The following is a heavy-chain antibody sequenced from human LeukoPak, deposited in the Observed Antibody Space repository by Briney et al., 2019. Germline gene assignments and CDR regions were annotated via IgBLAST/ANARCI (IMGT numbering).Heavy chain of an antibody. D-gene: IGHD4-23*01. J-gene: IGHJ5*02. V-gene: IGHV3-21*03. CDR1: GFTFISYS. CDR3: ARKNDYGGVRGFDP. CDR2: ISSSSSYR. Sequence: GGSLRLSCAASGFTFISYSMNWVRQAPGKGLEWVSPISSSSSYRYYADSVKSRFTISRDNAKNTLYLQKNSLRDEKTAVYYCARKNDYGGVRGFDPWGQGTLVSVSS.